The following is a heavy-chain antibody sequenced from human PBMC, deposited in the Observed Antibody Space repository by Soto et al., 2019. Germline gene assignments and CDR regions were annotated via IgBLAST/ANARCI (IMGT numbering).Heavy chain of an antibody. Sequence: LRLSCAASGFTFSSYGMHWVRQAPGKGLEWVAVIWYDGSNKYYADSVKGRFTISRDNSKNTLYLQMNSLRAEDTAVYYCAREGDILTGFPSYYFDYWGQGTLVTVSS. CDR2: IWYDGSNK. V-gene: IGHV3-33*01. CDR3: AREGDILTGFPSYYFDY. D-gene: IGHD3-9*01. J-gene: IGHJ4*02. CDR1: GFTFSSYG.